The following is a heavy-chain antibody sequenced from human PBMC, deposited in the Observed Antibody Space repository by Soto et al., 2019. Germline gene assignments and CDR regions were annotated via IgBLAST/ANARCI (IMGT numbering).Heavy chain of an antibody. J-gene: IGHJ4*02. CDR3: ARQEENYGSGSSFDY. D-gene: IGHD3-10*01. V-gene: IGHV4-39*01. CDR1: GGSISSSSYY. Sequence: QLQLQESGPGLVKPSETLSLTCTVSGGSISSSSYYWGWIRQPPGKGLEWIGSIYYSGSTYYNPSRKGRATISVDTYKNQFSLKLSSVTAADTAVYYCARQEENYGSGSSFDYWGQGTLVTVSS. CDR2: IYYSGST.